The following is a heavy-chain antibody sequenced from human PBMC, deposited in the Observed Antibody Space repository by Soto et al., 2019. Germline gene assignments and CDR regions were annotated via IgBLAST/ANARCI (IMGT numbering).Heavy chain of an antibody. D-gene: IGHD3-10*01. CDR3: AREITGYGSLTYFDY. J-gene: IGHJ4*02. CDR1: GFTVSSKY. Sequence: PGGSLRLSCAASGFTVSSKYMTWVRQAPGKGLEWVSLIQSGGTTYYADSVKGRFTISRDTSENTLHLQMNSLRAEDTAVYYCAREITGYGSLTYFDYWGQGTLVTVSS. CDR2: IQSGGTT. V-gene: IGHV3-66*01.